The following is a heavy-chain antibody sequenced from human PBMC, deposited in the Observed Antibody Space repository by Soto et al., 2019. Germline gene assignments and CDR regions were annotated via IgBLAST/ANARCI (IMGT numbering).Heavy chain of an antibody. V-gene: IGHV3-9*01. CDR1: GFTFDDYA. D-gene: IGHD5-18*01. CDR3: ARGTGRIQVWLHQFYGMDV. CDR2: VTWNSGNI. Sequence: EVQLVESGGGLVQPGRSLRLSCAASGFTFDDYAMHWVRQSPGKGLEWVSGVTWNSGNIGYADSVKGRFTVSRDNAKNSLYLQMNSLRAEDTAFYYCARGTGRIQVWLHQFYGMDVWGQGTTVTVSS. J-gene: IGHJ6*02.